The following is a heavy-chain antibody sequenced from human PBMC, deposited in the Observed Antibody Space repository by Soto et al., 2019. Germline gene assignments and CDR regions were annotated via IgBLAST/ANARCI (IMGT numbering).Heavy chain of an antibody. Sequence: SETLSLTCAVSGGSISSGNWWSWVRQPPGRGLECIGEIYHSGSTNYNPSLKSRVTISVDTSKNQFSLKLSSVTAADTAVYYCARAYDSVFDYWGQGTLVTVSS. CDR2: IYHSGST. CDR1: GGSISSGNW. D-gene: IGHD5-12*01. J-gene: IGHJ4*02. V-gene: IGHV4-4*02. CDR3: ARAYDSVFDY.